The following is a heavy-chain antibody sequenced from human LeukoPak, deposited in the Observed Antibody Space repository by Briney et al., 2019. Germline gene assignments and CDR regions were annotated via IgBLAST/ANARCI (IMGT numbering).Heavy chain of an antibody. D-gene: IGHD3-10*01. Sequence: SETLSLTCTVSGGSISSYHWSWIRQPPGKGLEWIGYIYYSGSTNYNPSLKSRVTISVDTSKDQFSLKLSSVTAADTAVYYCAREVEVRGVIIRRKGYNWFDPWGQGTLVTVSS. J-gene: IGHJ5*02. CDR1: GGSISSYH. CDR2: IYYSGST. CDR3: AREVEVRGVIIRRKGYNWFDP. V-gene: IGHV4-59*12.